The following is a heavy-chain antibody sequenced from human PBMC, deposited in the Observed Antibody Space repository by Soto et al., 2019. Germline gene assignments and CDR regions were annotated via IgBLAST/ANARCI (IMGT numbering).Heavy chain of an antibody. CDR2: IYRTGST. CDR1: GGSFTSNNW. CDR3: ARTTGRHLDF. J-gene: IGHJ4*02. D-gene: IGHD4-4*01. Sequence: SETLSLTCAVSGGSFTSNNWWTWVRQPPGQGLEWIGEIYRTGSTNYNPSLGTRVTFPVDTSKNQFSLTLYSVTAADTAVYYCARTTGRHLDFWGQGILVTVSS. V-gene: IGHV4-4*02.